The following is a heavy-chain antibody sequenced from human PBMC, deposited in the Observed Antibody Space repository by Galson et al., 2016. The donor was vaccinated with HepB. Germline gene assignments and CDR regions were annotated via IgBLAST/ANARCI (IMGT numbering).Heavy chain of an antibody. CDR1: GFTFSNAW. CDR2: IKSETDGGTA. D-gene: IGHD5/OR15-5a*01. CDR3: ATLSKGAIDF. Sequence: LRLSCAASGFTFSNAWMTWVRQAPGKGLEWVGRIKSETDGGTAVYAAPVKGRFTISRDGSKNTLHLQTDSPITEDTAVYYCATLSKGAIDFRGQGTLVTVSS. J-gene: IGHJ4*02. V-gene: IGHV3-15*01.